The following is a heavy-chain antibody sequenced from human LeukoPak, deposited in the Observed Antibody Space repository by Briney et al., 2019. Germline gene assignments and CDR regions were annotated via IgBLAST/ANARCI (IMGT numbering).Heavy chain of an antibody. D-gene: IGHD4-17*01. Sequence: GASVKVSCKASGYTFTGYYMHWVRQAPGQGLEWMGWLNPNSGGTNYAQKFQGRVTMTRDTSISTAYMELSRLRSDDTAVYYCARDGGDGDYVLGYWGQGTLVTVSS. J-gene: IGHJ4*02. V-gene: IGHV1-2*02. CDR1: GYTFTGYY. CDR2: LNPNSGGT. CDR3: ARDGGDGDYVLGY.